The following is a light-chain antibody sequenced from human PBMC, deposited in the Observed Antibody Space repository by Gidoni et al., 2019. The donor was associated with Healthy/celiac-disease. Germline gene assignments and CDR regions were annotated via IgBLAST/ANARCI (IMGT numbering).Light chain of an antibody. CDR2: YAS. Sequence: EIMLTQSPATLSLPPGETATLSCRASQSVSSYLDCYQQKPGQAPRLLIYYASNRATGIPARFRGGGSGTDFTLTISSLGPEDFAVYYCQQRGNWPPTFGQGTRLEIK. V-gene: IGKV3-11*01. CDR1: QSVSSY. CDR3: QQRGNWPPT. J-gene: IGKJ5*01.